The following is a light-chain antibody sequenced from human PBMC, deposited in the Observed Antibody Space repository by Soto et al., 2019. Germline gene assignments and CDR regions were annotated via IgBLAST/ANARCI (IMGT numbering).Light chain of an antibody. CDR3: QQYGSSSYT. CDR1: ESVISSY. Sequence: EIVLTQSPGTLSLSPGERATLSCRASESVISSYLAWYQQKPGQAPRRLIYGASSRATGIPDWFSGSGSGAYFTLTISGLEPEDFAVEYCQQYGSSSYTFGQGTKLEIK. CDR2: GAS. V-gene: IGKV3-20*01. J-gene: IGKJ2*01.